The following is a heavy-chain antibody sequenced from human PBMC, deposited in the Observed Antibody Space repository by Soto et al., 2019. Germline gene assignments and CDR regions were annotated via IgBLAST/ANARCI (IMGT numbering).Heavy chain of an antibody. D-gene: IGHD1-7*01. Sequence: QLQLQESGSGLVKPSQTLSLTCAVSGGSISSGGYSWSWIRQPPGKGLEWIGYIYHSGSTYYNPSLRSRLTISVARSKNQFPLKLSSVTAADTAVYYSARTESGTFDPWGQGTLGTVSS. CDR2: IYHSGST. CDR3: ARTESGTFDP. CDR1: GGSISSGGYS. V-gene: IGHV4-30-2*01. J-gene: IGHJ5*02.